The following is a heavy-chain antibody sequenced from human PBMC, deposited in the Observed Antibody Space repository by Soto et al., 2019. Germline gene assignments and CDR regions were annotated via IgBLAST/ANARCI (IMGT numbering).Heavy chain of an antibody. CDR3: AGYYYGSENYQGNLDY. D-gene: IGHD3-10*01. V-gene: IGHV4-4*02. Sequence: QVQLQESGPGLVKPSGTLSLACAVSGVSISSGNWWSWVRQPPGKGLEWIGEIYHSGSTNYNPSLKSRVTISVDKSKNQFSLTLSSVTAADTAVYYCAGYYYGSENYQGNLDYWGQGTLVTVSS. J-gene: IGHJ4*02. CDR1: GVSISSGNW. CDR2: IYHSGST.